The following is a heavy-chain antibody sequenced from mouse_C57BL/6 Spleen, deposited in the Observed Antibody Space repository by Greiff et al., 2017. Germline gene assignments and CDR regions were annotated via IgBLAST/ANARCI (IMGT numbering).Heavy chain of an antibody. V-gene: IGHV5-17*01. Sequence: EVQLQESGGGLVKPGGSLKLSCAASGFTFSDYGMHWVRQAPEKGLEWVAYISSGSSTIYYADTVKGRFTISRDNAKNTLFLQMTSLRSEDTAMYYCASANWDYFDYWGQGTTLTVSS. J-gene: IGHJ2*01. D-gene: IGHD4-1*01. CDR1: GFTFSDYG. CDR3: ASANWDYFDY. CDR2: ISSGSSTI.